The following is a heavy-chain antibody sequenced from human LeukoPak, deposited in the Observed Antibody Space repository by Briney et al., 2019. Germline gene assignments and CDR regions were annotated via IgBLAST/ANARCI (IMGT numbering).Heavy chain of an antibody. CDR2: IKQDGSEK. J-gene: IGHJ4*02. D-gene: IGHD2-8*01. V-gene: IGHV3-7*01. Sequence: GGSLRLSCAASGFTFSRYWMSWVRQAPGKGLEWLANIKQDGSEKYYVDSVKGQLTISRDNAKNSLYLQMNSLRAEDTAVYYCARDGVLIYYFDYWGQGTLVTVSS. CDR1: GFTFSRYW. CDR3: ARDGVLIYYFDY.